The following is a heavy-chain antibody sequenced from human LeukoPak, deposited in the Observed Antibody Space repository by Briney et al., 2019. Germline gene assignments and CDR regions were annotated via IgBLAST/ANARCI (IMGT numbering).Heavy chain of an antibody. CDR2: ISNSGSSI. J-gene: IGHJ4*02. CDR3: ARDRTVIHRGTRAGGATHFDY. Sequence: NTGGSLRLSCAASGFTFSDSYMTWIRQAPGKGLEWVSYISNSGSSIYYADSVKGRFTISRDNAKNSLYLQMNSLRAEDTAVYYCARDRTVIHRGTRAGGATHFDYWGQGTLVTVSS. D-gene: IGHD1-26*01. V-gene: IGHV3-11*04. CDR1: GFTFSDSY.